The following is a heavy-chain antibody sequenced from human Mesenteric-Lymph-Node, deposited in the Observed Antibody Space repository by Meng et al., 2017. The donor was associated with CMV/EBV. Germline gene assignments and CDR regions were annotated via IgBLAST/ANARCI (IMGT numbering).Heavy chain of an antibody. CDR3: AVIYGSGSYRYFQH. V-gene: IGHV3-53*01. Sequence: AASEFTVSSNYMSWVRQAPGKGLEWVSVIYSGGSIYYADSVKGRFTISRDNSKNTLYLQMNSLRAEDTAVYYCAVIYGSGSYRYFQHWGQGTLVTVSS. D-gene: IGHD3-10*01. CDR2: IYSGGSI. J-gene: IGHJ1*01. CDR1: EFTVSSNY.